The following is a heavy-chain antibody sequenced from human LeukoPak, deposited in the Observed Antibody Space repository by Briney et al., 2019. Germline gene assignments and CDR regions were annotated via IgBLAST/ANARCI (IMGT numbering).Heavy chain of an antibody. J-gene: IGHJ4*02. Sequence: SETLSLTCSVSGGSISYYYWNWIRQPPGRGLEWIGYIYYSGSTNYNPSLNSRVTISVDTSKNQFSLKLSSVTAADTAVYYCARLYYDSSGYYYFDYWGQGTLVTVSS. CDR1: GGSISYYY. CDR2: IYYSGST. D-gene: IGHD3-22*01. CDR3: ARLYYDSSGYYYFDY. V-gene: IGHV4-59*01.